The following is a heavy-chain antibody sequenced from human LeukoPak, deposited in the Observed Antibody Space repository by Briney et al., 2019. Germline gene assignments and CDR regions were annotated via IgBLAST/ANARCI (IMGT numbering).Heavy chain of an antibody. CDR1: GFTFSNYN. V-gene: IGHV3-48*02. J-gene: IGHJ4*02. CDR2: ITDNGNAV. D-gene: IGHD3-10*01. CDR3: ARDSYFAGNHGTGY. Sequence: QPGGSLRLSCAASGFTFSNYNMNWVRQAPGKGLDWVAYITDNGNAVYYADSVRGRFTISRDNARNSLYLQMNSLRHEDTAVYYCARDSYFAGNHGTGYWGQGTRVTVSS.